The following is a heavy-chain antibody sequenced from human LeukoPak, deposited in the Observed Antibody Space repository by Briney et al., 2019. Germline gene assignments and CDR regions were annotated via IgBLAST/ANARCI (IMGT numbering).Heavy chain of an antibody. Sequence: GGSLRLSCSTSGFIVSTNYINWVRQAPGKGLEWVSVIYSGGSTYYADSVKGRFTISRDNSKNTLYLQMNSLRAEDTAVYYCATPGFYGDYLHDYWGQGTLVTVSS. CDR1: GFIVSTNY. V-gene: IGHV3-66*01. D-gene: IGHD4-17*01. CDR2: IYSGGST. J-gene: IGHJ4*02. CDR3: ATPGFYGDYLHDY.